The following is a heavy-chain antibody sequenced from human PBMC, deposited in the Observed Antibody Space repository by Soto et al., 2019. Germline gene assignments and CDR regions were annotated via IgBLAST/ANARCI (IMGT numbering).Heavy chain of an antibody. Sequence: PGGSLRLSCAAPRFTFSNYWMHWVRQAPGKGLVWVSRSSTDGSGTNYADYVKGRFTVARENARNTGYLQMNNLRGEVTAITYIASLGRGVPGDILYYFGMDLWGRGTKVTGS. V-gene: IGHV3-74*01. CDR2: SSTDGSGT. CDR3: ASLGRGVPGDILYYFGMDL. J-gene: IGHJ6*02. D-gene: IGHD3-10*01. CDR1: RFTFSNYW.